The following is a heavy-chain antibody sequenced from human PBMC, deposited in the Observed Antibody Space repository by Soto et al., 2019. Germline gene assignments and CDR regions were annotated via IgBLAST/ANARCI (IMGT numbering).Heavy chain of an antibody. Sequence: CTVSGGSISSGGYYWSWIRQHPGKGLEWIGYIYYSGSTYYNPSLKSRVTISVDTSKNQFSLKLSSVTAADTAVYYCARDYKGSVAANDAFDIWGQGTMVTVSS. CDR1: GGSISSGGYY. CDR2: IYYSGST. CDR3: ARDYKGSVAANDAFDI. J-gene: IGHJ3*02. D-gene: IGHD2-15*01. V-gene: IGHV4-31*03.